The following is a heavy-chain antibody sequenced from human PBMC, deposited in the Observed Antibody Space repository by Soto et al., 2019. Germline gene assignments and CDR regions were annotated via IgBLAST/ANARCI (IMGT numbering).Heavy chain of an antibody. CDR2: IFYDGFNE. D-gene: IGHD6-19*01. V-gene: IGHV3-33*01. CDR3: VRVWGSGVHLSCLDL. Sequence: QVQLVESGGGVVQPGTSLRLSCAASGFTFRQYGMHWVRQAPGKGLEWVAVIFYDGFNEYYADSVRGRFTVSRDNSGNRVYLQMNSLRVEDTAVYYWVRVWGSGVHLSCLDLWGQGTAVVVSS. J-gene: IGHJ3*01. CDR1: GFTFRQYG.